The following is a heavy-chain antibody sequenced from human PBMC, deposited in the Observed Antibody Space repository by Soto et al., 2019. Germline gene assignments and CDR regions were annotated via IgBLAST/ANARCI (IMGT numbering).Heavy chain of an antibody. J-gene: IGHJ4*02. V-gene: IGHV4-30-4*01. CDR2: ISYSGST. CDR3: ATMGTPATGLYFFDY. CDR1: GGSISSGNYY. D-gene: IGHD2-15*01. Sequence: SETLSLTCPVSGGSISSGNYYWSWIRQPPGKGLEWIGFISYSGSTYYSTSLKGRVTISVDTSKSQFSLNLSFVTAADTAVYYCATMGTPATGLYFFDYWGQGSLVTVSS.